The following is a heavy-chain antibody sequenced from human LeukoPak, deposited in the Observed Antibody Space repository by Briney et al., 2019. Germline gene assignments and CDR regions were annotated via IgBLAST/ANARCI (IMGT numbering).Heavy chain of an antibody. Sequence: GGSLRLSCGASGFTFSSYAMSWVRQAPGKGLEWVSAISGSGGSTYYADSVKARFTISRDNSKNTLYLQMNSLRAEDTAVYYCAKGGYQLLLHYYYYGMDVWGQGTTVTVSS. D-gene: IGHD2-2*01. CDR1: GFTFSSYA. V-gene: IGHV3-23*01. CDR3: AKGGYQLLLHYYYYGMDV. CDR2: ISGSGGST. J-gene: IGHJ6*02.